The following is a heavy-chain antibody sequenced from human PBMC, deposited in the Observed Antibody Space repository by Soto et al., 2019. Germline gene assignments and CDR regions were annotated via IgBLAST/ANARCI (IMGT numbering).Heavy chain of an antibody. Sequence: ASVKVSCKASGYTFTGYYMHWVRQAPGQGLEWMGWINPNSGGTNYAQKFQGRVTMTRDTSISTAYMELSRLRSDDTAVYYCAGDPPPNYDILTGYYKDYYYYGMDVWGQGTTVTVSS. CDR2: INPNSGGT. J-gene: IGHJ6*02. D-gene: IGHD3-9*01. CDR1: GYTFTGYY. V-gene: IGHV1-2*02. CDR3: AGDPPPNYDILTGYYKDYYYYGMDV.